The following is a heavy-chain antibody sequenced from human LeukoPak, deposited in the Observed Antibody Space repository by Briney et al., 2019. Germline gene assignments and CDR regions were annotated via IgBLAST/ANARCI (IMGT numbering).Heavy chain of an antibody. CDR1: GGSISSSSYY. CDR3: ARDHRYSGSLDY. V-gene: IGHV4-39*07. D-gene: IGHD1-26*01. Sequence: SETLSLTCTVSGGSISSSSYYWGWIRQPPGKGLEWIGSIYYSGSTYYNPSLKSRVTISVDTSKNQFSLKLSSVTAADTAVYYCARDHRYSGSLDYWGQGTLVTVSS. CDR2: IYYSGST. J-gene: IGHJ4*02.